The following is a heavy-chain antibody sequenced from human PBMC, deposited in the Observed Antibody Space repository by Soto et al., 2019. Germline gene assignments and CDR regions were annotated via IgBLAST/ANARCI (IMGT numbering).Heavy chain of an antibody. CDR3: ARDTGRSSWYFDY. D-gene: IGHD6-13*01. V-gene: IGHV3-30-3*01. CDR2: ISDDGSNK. Sequence: QVQLVESGGGVFQPGRSLRLSCAASGFTFSSYAMHWVRQAPGKGLEWVAVISDDGSNKYYADSVKGRFTISRDNSKNTLYLQMNSLRAEDTAVYYCARDTGRSSWYFDYWGQGTLVTVSS. CDR1: GFTFSSYA. J-gene: IGHJ4*02.